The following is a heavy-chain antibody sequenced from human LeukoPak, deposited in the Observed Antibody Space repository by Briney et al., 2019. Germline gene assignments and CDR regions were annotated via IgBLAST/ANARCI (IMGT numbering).Heavy chain of an antibody. CDR1: GFTFSSYG. D-gene: IGHD3-10*01. Sequence: PGGSLRLSCAASGFTFSSYGMHWVRQAPGKGLEWVAFIRYDGSNTFYADSVKGRFTISRDNSKNTLYLQMNSLRAEDAAVYYCAKDLYGSGSCQIRLFDYWGQGTLVTVSS. CDR2: IRYDGSNT. CDR3: AKDLYGSGSCQIRLFDY. V-gene: IGHV3-30*02. J-gene: IGHJ4*02.